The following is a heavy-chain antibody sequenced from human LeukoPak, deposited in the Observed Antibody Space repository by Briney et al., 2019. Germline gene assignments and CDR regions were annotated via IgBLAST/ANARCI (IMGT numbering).Heavy chain of an antibody. V-gene: IGHV4-59*08. CDR3: ARHYYYDSSGYFNNDAFDI. CDR2: IYYSGST. CDR1: GGSISSYY. Sequence: SETLSLTCTVSGGSISSYYWSWIRQPPGKGLEWIGYIYYSGSTNYNPSLKSRVTISVDTSKNQFSLKLSSVTAADTAVYYCARHYYYDSSGYFNNDAFDIWGQGTMVTVSS. J-gene: IGHJ3*02. D-gene: IGHD3-22*01.